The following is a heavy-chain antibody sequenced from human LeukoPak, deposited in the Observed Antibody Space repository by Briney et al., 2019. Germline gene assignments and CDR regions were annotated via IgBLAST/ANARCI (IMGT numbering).Heavy chain of an antibody. CDR1: GFTFSSYA. Sequence: GGSLRLSCAASGFTFSSYAMHWVRQAPGKGLEWVAVISYDGSNKYYADSVKGRFTISRDNSKNTLYLQMNSLRDEDTAVYYCAREPRTNWGMYYFDYWGQGTLVTVSS. CDR3: AREPRTNWGMYYFDY. D-gene: IGHD7-27*01. V-gene: IGHV3-30-3*01. CDR2: ISYDGSNK. J-gene: IGHJ4*02.